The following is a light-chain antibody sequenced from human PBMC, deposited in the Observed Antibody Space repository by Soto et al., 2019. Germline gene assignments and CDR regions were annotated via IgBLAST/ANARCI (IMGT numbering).Light chain of an antibody. CDR2: AAS. Sequence: DIQMTQSPSAVSASVGDRVTLTCRASQSISSYLNWYQQKPGKAPKLLIYAASSLQTGVSSRFSGSGSGTDFTLTISNLQPEDFATYYCQQTSSTPTFGGRSKV. J-gene: IGKJ4*01. CDR1: QSISSY. V-gene: IGKV1-39*01. CDR3: QQTSSTPT.